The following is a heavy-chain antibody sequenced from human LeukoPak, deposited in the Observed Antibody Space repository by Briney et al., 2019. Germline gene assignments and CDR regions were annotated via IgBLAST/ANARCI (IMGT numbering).Heavy chain of an antibody. CDR2: ISSSGSTI. CDR1: GFTFSSYE. J-gene: IGHJ4*02. CDR3: ARGSPSPVN. V-gene: IGHV3-48*03. Sequence: GGSLRLSCAASGFTFSSYEMNWVRQAPGKGLEWVSYISSSGSTIYYADSVKGRFIISRDNAKNSLYLQMNSLRAEDTAVYYCARGSPSPVNWGQGTLVTVSS.